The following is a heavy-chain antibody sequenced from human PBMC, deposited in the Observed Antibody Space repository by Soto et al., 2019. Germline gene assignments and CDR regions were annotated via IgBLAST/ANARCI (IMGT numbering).Heavy chain of an antibody. Sequence: QVQLVQSGAEVKKPGASVKVSCKDSGYTFTSYDINWVRQATGQGLEWMGWMNPNSVNTGYAQKFQGRVTMTRSTAISTAYMELSSRRSEDTAVYYCARERSNRLDTWCQGTLVTFSS. CDR2: MNPNSVNT. CDR3: ARERSNRLDT. CDR1: GYTFTSYD. V-gene: IGHV1-8*01. J-gene: IGHJ5*02.